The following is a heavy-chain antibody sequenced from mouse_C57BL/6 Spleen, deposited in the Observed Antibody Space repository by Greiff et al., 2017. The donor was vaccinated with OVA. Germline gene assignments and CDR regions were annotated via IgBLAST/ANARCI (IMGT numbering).Heavy chain of an antibody. D-gene: IGHD3-2*02. CDR1: GYTFTSYW. CDR3: ARGEDSSGSPFAY. V-gene: IGHV1-59*01. CDR2: IDPSDSYT. Sequence: VQLQQPGAELVRPGTSVKLSCKASGYTFTSYWMHWVKQRPGQGLEWIGVIDPSDSYTNYNQKFKGKATLTVDTSSSTAYMQLSSLTSEDSAVYYCARGEDSSGSPFAYWGQGTLVTVSA. J-gene: IGHJ3*01.